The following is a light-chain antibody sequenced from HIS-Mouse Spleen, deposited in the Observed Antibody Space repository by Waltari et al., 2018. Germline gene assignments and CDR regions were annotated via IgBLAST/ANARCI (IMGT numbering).Light chain of an antibody. CDR1: TTDVGIYNL. V-gene: IGLV2-23*03. CDR3: CSYAGSSTFEV. CDR2: EGS. J-gene: IGLJ2*01. Sequence: QSALTQPASVSASPGQSITISCTGTTTDVGIYNLFSWYQQHPGKAPKLMIYEGSKRPSGVSNRFSGSKSGNTASLTISGLQAEDEADYYCCSYAGSSTFEVFGGGTKLTVL.